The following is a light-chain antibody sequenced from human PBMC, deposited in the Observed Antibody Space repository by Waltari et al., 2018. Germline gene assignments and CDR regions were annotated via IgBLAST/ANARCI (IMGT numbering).Light chain of an antibody. V-gene: IGKV1-39*01. CDR2: AAS. CDR1: QSFSSY. CDR3: QQSYSTPEKT. J-gene: IGKJ1*01. Sequence: DIQMTQSPSSLSASVGDRVTITCRASQSFSSYLNWYQQKPGKAPKLLIYAASSLQSGVPSRFSGSGSGTDFTLTISSLQPEDFATYYCQQSYSTPEKTFGQGTKVEIK.